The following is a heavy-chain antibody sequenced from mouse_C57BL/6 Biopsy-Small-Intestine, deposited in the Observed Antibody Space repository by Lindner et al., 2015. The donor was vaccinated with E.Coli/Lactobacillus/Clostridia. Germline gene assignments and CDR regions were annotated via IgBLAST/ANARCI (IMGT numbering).Heavy chain of an antibody. J-gene: IGHJ3*01. Sequence: VQLQESGPELVKPGASVKISCKASGYSFTSYYIYWVKQRPGQGLEWIGWIYPGSGNTKYNEKFKGTATLTADTSSSTAYMQLSSLTSDDSAVYYCAREGAYYNNLFVYWGQGTLVTVSA. D-gene: IGHD2-5*01. CDR2: IYPGSGNT. CDR1: GYSFTSYY. V-gene: IGHV1-66*01. CDR3: AREGAYYNNLFVY.